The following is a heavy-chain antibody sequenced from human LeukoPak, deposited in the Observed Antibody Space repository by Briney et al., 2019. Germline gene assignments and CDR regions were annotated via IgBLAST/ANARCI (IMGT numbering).Heavy chain of an antibody. CDR2: IYHSGST. CDR3: ARGLRCSSTSCPTGPPFDY. V-gene: IGHV4-30-2*01. Sequence: PSETLSLTCAVSGGSISSGGYSWSWIRQPPGKGLEWIGYIYHSGSTCYNPSLKSRVTISVDRSKNQFSLKLSSVTAADTAVYYCARGLRCSSTSCPTGPPFDYWGQGTLVTVSS. D-gene: IGHD2-2*01. J-gene: IGHJ4*02. CDR1: GGSISSGGYS.